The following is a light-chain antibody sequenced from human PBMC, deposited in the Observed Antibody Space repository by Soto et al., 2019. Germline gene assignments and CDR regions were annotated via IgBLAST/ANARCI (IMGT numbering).Light chain of an antibody. CDR3: QQYGSSLFT. CDR2: AAS. CDR1: QSVTSNY. Sequence: EIVLTQSPGTLSLSPGERATPSCRASQSVTSNYLAWYQQKPGQAPRLLIYAASRRAPGIPDRFSASGSGTDFTLTISRLEPEDFAVYYCQQYGSSLFTFGGGTKVGIK. J-gene: IGKJ4*01. V-gene: IGKV3-20*01.